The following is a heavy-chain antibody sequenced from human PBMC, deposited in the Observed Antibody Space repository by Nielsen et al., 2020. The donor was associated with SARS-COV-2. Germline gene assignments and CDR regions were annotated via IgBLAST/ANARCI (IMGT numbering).Heavy chain of an antibody. CDR1: GGSISSGDYY. Sequence: SETLSLTCTVSGGSISSGDYYWSWIRQPPGKGLEWIGYIYYSGSTYYSPSLKSRVTISVDTSKNQFSLKLSSVTAADTALYYCARGKATYGYYYYGMDVWGKGTTVTVS. V-gene: IGHV4-30-4*01. J-gene: IGHJ6*04. D-gene: IGHD1-26*01. CDR3: ARGKATYGYYYYGMDV. CDR2: IYYSGST.